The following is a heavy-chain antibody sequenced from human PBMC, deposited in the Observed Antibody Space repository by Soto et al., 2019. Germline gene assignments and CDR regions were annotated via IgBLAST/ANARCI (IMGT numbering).Heavy chain of an antibody. CDR3: ARASRSGYNY. J-gene: IGHJ4*02. CDR2: INHSGST. Sequence: QVQLQQWGAGLLKPSETLSLTCAVYGGSFSGYYWSWIRQPPGKGLEWIGEINHSGSTNYNPSLKSRATISVDTSKTQFSLKLSSVTAADTAVYYCARASRSGYNYWGQGTLVTVSS. V-gene: IGHV4-34*01. D-gene: IGHD5-12*01. CDR1: GGSFSGYY.